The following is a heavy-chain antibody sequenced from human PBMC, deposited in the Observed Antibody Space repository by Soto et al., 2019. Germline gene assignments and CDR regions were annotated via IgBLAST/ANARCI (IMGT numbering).Heavy chain of an antibody. Sequence: ASVKVSCKASGYTFTSYGISWVRQAPGQGLGWMGWISAYNGNTNYAQKLQGRVTMTTDTSTSTAYMELRSLRSDDTAVYYCAREFWNSKAHYYYYYGMDVWGQGTTVTVSS. CDR2: ISAYNGNT. CDR1: GYTFTSYG. CDR3: AREFWNSKAHYYYYYGMDV. J-gene: IGHJ6*02. V-gene: IGHV1-18*01. D-gene: IGHD1-7*01.